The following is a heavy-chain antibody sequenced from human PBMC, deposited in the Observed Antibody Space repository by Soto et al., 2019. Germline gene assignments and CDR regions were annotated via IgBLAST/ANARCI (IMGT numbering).Heavy chain of an antibody. CDR2: ISSGSGNI. CDR3: ARTYGTGSLNWFDP. D-gene: IGHD3-10*01. CDR1: GFIFSSYD. Sequence: EVPLVESGGGLVQPGGSLRLSCAASGFIFSSYDMNWVRQAPGKGLEWVSYISSGSGNILYADSVKGRFTISRDNAXNSLYLQMNSLRAEDTAVYYCARTYGTGSLNWFDPWGQGTLVTVSS. V-gene: IGHV3-48*04. J-gene: IGHJ5*02.